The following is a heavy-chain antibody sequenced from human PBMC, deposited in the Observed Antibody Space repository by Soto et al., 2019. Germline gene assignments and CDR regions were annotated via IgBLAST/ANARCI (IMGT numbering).Heavy chain of an antibody. CDR3: ARDRWFDP. CDR1: GGSISGYY. V-gene: IGHV4-59*01. Sequence: PSETLCLTCTVSGGSISGYYWSWIRQPPGKGLEWIGYIYYSGSTNYNPSLKSRVTISVDTSKNQFSLNLSSVTAADTAVYYCARDRWFDPWGQGTLVTVSS. J-gene: IGHJ5*02. CDR2: IYYSGST.